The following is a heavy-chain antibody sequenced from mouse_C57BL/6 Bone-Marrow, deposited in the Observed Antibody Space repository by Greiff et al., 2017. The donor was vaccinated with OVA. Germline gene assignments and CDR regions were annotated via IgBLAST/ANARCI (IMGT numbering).Heavy chain of an antibody. CDR1: GFTFSSYA. CDR2: ISSGGDYI. J-gene: IGHJ1*03. Sequence: EVQGVESGEGLVKPGGSLKLSCAASGFTFSSYAMSWVRQTPEKRLEWVAYISSGGDYIYYADTVKGRFTISRDNARNTLYLQMSSLKSEDTAMYYCTRDNGSSSYWYFDVWGTGTTVTVSS. CDR3: TRDNGSSSYWYFDV. V-gene: IGHV5-9-1*02. D-gene: IGHD1-1*01.